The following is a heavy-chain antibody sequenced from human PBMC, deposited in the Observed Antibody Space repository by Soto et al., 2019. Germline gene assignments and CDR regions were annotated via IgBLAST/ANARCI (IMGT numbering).Heavy chain of an antibody. D-gene: IGHD3-22*01. CDR1: GFTFTSYV. V-gene: IGHV3-23*01. CDR2: ISADGGST. Sequence: PGGSLRLSCAASGFTFTSYVMTWVRQAPGKGLEWVSAISADGGSTYYAESVKGRFTISRDNPKNTLYLQMNTLRADDTAVYYCAKSGVVVTLEYLDSWGQGILVTVSS. CDR3: AKSGVVVTLEYLDS. J-gene: IGHJ4*02.